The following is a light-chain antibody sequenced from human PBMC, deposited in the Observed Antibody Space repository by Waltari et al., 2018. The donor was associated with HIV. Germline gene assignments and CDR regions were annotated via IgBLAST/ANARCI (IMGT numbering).Light chain of an antibody. CDR3: SSFTSRSILV. J-gene: IGLJ3*02. CDR1: SNDVGGYNY. Sequence: QSALTQPASMTGSPGQSITIACTGTSNDVGGYNYVSWYQQHTGQAPTLLIYAVTNRPSGVSDRFSGSKSGNTASLTISGLLAEDEADYYCSSFTSRSILVFGGGTKLTV. CDR2: AVT. V-gene: IGLV2-14*03.